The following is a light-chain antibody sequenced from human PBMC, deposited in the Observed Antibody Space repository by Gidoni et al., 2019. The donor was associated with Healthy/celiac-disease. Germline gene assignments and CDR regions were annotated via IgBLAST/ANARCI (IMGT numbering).Light chain of an antibody. Sequence: DIVMTQSPDSLAVSLGERATINCKSSKSVLYSSNNKNYLAWYQQKPVQPPKLLIYWASTRESGVPDRFSGSGSGTDFTLTISSLQDEDVAVYYCQQYYSTPQVFGGGTKVEIK. J-gene: IGKJ4*01. CDR1: KSVLYSSNNKNY. V-gene: IGKV4-1*01. CDR3: QQYYSTPQV. CDR2: WAS.